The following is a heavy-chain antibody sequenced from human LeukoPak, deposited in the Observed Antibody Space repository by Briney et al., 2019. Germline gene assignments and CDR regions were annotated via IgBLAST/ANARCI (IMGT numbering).Heavy chain of an antibody. CDR2: IYSDNT. CDR1: GFTVSSNS. J-gene: IGHJ4*02. D-gene: IGHD3-10*01. Sequence: PGGSLRLSCTVSGFTVSSNSMSWVRQAPGKGLEWVSFIYSDNTHYSDSVKGRFTISRDNFKNALYLQMNSLRVEDTAVFYCAKVLQMVREVTPFDYWGQGTLVTVS. V-gene: IGHV3-66*03. CDR3: AKVLQMVREVTPFDY.